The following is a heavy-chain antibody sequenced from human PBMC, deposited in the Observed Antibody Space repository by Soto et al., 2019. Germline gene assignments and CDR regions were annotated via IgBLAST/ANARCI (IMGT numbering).Heavy chain of an antibody. D-gene: IGHD4-17*01. CDR3: ARDLNSYDYGPYYYSGMDV. CDR2: IIPIFGTA. CDR1: GGTLSSYA. J-gene: IGHJ6*02. Sequence: GASVKVSCKASGGTLSSYAISWVRQAPGQGLEWMGGIIPIFGTANYAQKFQGRVTITADESTSTAYMELSSLRSEDTAVYYCARDLNSYDYGPYYYSGMDVWGQGTTVTVSS. V-gene: IGHV1-69*13.